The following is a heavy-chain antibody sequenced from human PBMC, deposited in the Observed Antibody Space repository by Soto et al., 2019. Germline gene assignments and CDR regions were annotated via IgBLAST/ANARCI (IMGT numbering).Heavy chain of an antibody. J-gene: IGHJ4*02. D-gene: IGHD4-17*01. CDR3: ARHTLRGDYADY. CDR2: IYQSGST. Sequence: SETLSLTCAVSGGSISSGGYSWSWIRQPPGKGLEWIGYIYQSGSTYYNPSLKSRVTISVDRSSNQFSLKLSSVTAADTSVYYCARHTLRGDYADYWGQGTLVTVSS. CDR1: GGSISSGGYS. V-gene: IGHV4-30-2*01.